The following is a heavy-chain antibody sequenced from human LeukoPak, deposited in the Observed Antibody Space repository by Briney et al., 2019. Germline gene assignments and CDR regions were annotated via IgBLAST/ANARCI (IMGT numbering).Heavy chain of an antibody. D-gene: IGHD3-10*01. CDR3: ARERGGEGALDI. J-gene: IGHJ3*02. V-gene: IGHV4-34*01. CDR1: GGSFSGYY. CDR2: INHSGST. Sequence: SETLSLTCAVYGGSFSGYYWSWIRQPPGRGLEWIGEINHSGSTNYNPSLKSGVTISVDTSKNQFTLKMNTVAATDTAVYYCARERGGEGALDIWGQGTLVTVSS.